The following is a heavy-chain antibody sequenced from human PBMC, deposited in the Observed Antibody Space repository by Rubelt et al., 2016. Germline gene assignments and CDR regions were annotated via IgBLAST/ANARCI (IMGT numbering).Heavy chain of an antibody. CDR2: IKQDGSEK. Sequence: EVQLVESGGGLVQPGGSLRLSCAASGFTFSSYWMSWVRQAPGKGLEWVANIKQDGSEKYYVDFLKGRFTISRGNAKNSLLLQMNSLRAEDTAVYYCARHDWNELYYFDYWGQGTLVTVSS. V-gene: IGHV3-7*05. J-gene: IGHJ4*02. CDR1: GFTFSSYW. CDR3: ARHDWNELYYFDY. D-gene: IGHD1-1*01.